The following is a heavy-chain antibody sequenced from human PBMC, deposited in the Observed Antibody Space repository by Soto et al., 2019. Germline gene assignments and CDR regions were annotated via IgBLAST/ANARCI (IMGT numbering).Heavy chain of an antibody. D-gene: IGHD1-1*01. V-gene: IGHV1-18*01. CDR1: GYTFTSYG. CDR3: ARMANRQPFDI. CDR2: ISAYNGNT. J-gene: IGHJ3*02. Sequence: ASVKVSCKASGYTFTSYGISWVRQAPGQGLEWMGWISAYNGNTNYAQKLQGRVTMTTDTSTSTAYMELSSLRSEDTAVYYCARMANRQPFDIWGQGTMVTVSS.